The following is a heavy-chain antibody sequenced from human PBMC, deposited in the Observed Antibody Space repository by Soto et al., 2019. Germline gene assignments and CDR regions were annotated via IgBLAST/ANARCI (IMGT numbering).Heavy chain of an antibody. CDR1: GFDFTYYA. Sequence: QVQLVESGGGAVHPGDSLRLSWVASGFDFTYYAMHWVRQAPGKGLESVAVMSSDGSKIHHTDSVKGRFTISRDNSKNTLYLQMNSLRKEDTAVYFCAKDEGVGGTLGLFDYWGQGTLVSVSS. J-gene: IGHJ4*02. CDR3: AKDEGVGGTLGLFDY. V-gene: IGHV3-30*18. CDR2: MSSDGSKI. D-gene: IGHD1-26*01.